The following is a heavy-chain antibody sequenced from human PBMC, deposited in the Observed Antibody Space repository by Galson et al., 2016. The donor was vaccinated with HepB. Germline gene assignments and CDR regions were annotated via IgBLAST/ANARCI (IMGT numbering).Heavy chain of an antibody. D-gene: IGHD6-19*01. CDR2: ISISSSYT. CDR3: ARNYFIGVAGTDYGMDV. CDR1: GFSFSDYY. J-gene: IGHJ6*02. Sequence: SLRLSCAASGFSFSDYYMSWLRQAPGKGLEWVSYISISSSYTNDPDSVKGRFTISRDDAKNSLYLQMNSLRAEDTAVYYCARNYFIGVAGTDYGMDVWGQGTTVTVSS. V-gene: IGHV3-11*06.